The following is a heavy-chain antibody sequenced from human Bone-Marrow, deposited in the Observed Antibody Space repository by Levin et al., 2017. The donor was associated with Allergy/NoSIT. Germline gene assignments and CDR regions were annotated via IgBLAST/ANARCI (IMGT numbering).Heavy chain of an antibody. CDR2: ISSSSSYI. CDR1: GFTFSSYS. J-gene: IGHJ5*02. Sequence: GESLKISCAASGFTFSSYSMNWVRQAPGKGLEWVSSISSSSSYIYYADSVKGRFTISRDNAKNSLYLQMNSLRAEDTAVYYCARDPGVGVRGVINPWGQGTLVTVSS. CDR3: ARDPGVGVRGVINP. D-gene: IGHD3-10*01. V-gene: IGHV3-21*01.